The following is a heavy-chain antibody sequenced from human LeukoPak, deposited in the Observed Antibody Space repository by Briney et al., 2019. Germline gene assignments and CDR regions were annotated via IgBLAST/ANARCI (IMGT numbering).Heavy chain of an antibody. CDR1: GGSFSGYY. Sequence: SETLSLTCAVYGGSFSGYYWSWIRQPPGKGLEWIGEINHSGSTNYNPSLKSRVTISVDTSKNQFSLKLSSATAADTAVYYCASRRILWFGELSPIDYWGQGTLVTVSS. J-gene: IGHJ4*02. CDR2: INHSGST. D-gene: IGHD3-10*01. CDR3: ASRRILWFGELSPIDY. V-gene: IGHV4-34*01.